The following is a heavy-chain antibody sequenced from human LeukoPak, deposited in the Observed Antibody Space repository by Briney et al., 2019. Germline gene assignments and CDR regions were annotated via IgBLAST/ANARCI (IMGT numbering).Heavy chain of an antibody. CDR3: ARIYGIAAAGTGFDY. D-gene: IGHD6-13*01. CDR2: IGAYNGNT. Sequence: ASVKVSCKASGYTFTSYGISWVRQVPGQGLEWMGWIGAYNGNTNYAQKLQGRVTMTTDTSTSTAYMELRSLRSDDTAVYYCARIYGIAAAGTGFDYWGQGTLVTVSS. V-gene: IGHV1-18*01. CDR1: GYTFTSYG. J-gene: IGHJ4*02.